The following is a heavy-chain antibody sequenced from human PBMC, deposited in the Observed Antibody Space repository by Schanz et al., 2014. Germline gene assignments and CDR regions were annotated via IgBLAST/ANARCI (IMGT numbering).Heavy chain of an antibody. D-gene: IGHD4-17*01. CDR3: ARDRGDGDFPRDI. CDR1: GGSVSSGGDY. J-gene: IGHJ3*02. V-gene: IGHV4-31*03. CDR2: ISYSGST. Sequence: QVQLQESGPGLVKPSQTLSLTCTVSGGSVSSGGDYWSWIRQHPGKGLEWLGLISYSGSTYYNPSLKSRVFIPVGASYNQFGQNLRSAPATDAAEYYCARDRGDGDFPRDIRGHGGLVTVSS.